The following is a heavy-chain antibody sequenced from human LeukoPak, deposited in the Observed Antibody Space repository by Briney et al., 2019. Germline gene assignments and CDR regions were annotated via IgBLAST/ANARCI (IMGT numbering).Heavy chain of an antibody. J-gene: IGHJ4*02. CDR2: IDKGGST. CDR1: GGSISSSRYY. Sequence: PSETLSLTCSVSGGSISSSRYYWGWIRQPPGKGLEWIGSIDKGGSTSYNPSLKSRVTISVDTSKNQFSLNLSSVTAADTAVYYCARSLRRGYYGSGTYYNIPYYFDHWGQGTLVTVSS. V-gene: IGHV4-39*07. CDR3: ARSLRRGYYGSGTYYNIPYYFDH. D-gene: IGHD3-10*01.